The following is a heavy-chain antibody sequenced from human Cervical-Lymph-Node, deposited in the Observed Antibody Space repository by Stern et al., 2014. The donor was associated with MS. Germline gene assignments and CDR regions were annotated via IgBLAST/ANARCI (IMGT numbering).Heavy chain of an antibody. CDR2: INPNNGDT. D-gene: IGHD6-19*01. CDR1: GYIFTAYY. V-gene: IGHV1-2*02. J-gene: IGHJ4*02. Sequence: QMQLVQSDAEVTKPGASVKVSCRPSGYIFTAYYIHWVRQAPGQGLEWMGWINPNNGDTHYAQNFQGRVTMTRDTSLKTVYMEFSKLKSDDTALYFCARDRASAWYALDFWGQGTLVTVSS. CDR3: ARDRASAWYALDF.